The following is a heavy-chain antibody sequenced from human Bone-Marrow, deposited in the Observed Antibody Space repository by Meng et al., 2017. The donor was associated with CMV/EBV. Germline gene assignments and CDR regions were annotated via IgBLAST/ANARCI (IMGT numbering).Heavy chain of an antibody. D-gene: IGHD3-16*01. CDR1: GFTFSSYW. CDR2: IRYDGSNK. CDR3: ARAQVYYFDS. Sequence: GESLKISCAASGFTFSSYWMHWVRQAPGKGLEWVAFIRYDGSNKYYVDSVKGRFTISRDNAENSLYLQMSSLRAEDTAVYYCARAQVYYFDSWGQGTLVTVSS. J-gene: IGHJ4*02. V-gene: IGHV3-30*02.